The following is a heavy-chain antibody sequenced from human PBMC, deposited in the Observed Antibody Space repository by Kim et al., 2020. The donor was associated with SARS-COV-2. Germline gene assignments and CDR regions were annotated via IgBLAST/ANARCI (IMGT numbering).Heavy chain of an antibody. V-gene: IGHV4-34*01. CDR1: GGSFSGYY. CDR2: INHSGST. D-gene: IGHD6-13*01. CDR3: ARGIAAAGTVLAGMDV. J-gene: IGHJ6*02. Sequence: SETLSLTCAVYGGSFSGYYWSWIRQPPGKGLEWIAEINHSGSTNYNPSLKSRVTISVNKSKNQFPLKLSSVTAADTAVYYCARGIAAAGTVLAGMDVWGQETTVTVSS.